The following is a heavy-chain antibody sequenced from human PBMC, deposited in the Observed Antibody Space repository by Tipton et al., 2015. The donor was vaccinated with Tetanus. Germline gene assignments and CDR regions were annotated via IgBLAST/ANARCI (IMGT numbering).Heavy chain of an antibody. Sequence: TLSLTCTVSGGSISSSSYYWGWIRQPPGKGLEWIGSIYYSGSTYYNPSLKSRVTISVDTSKNQFSLKLGSVTAADTAVYYCASGGGISLRDAFDIWGQGTMVTVSS. V-gene: IGHV4-39*07. CDR2: IYYSGST. CDR3: ASGGGISLRDAFDI. CDR1: GGSISSSSYY. J-gene: IGHJ3*02. D-gene: IGHD3-16*01.